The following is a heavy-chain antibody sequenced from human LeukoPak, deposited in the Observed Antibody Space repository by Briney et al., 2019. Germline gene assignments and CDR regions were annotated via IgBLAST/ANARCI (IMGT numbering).Heavy chain of an antibody. J-gene: IGHJ3*02. V-gene: IGHV3-21*01. CDR2: ISSSSSFI. CDR1: GFTFSSYS. D-gene: IGHD1-26*01. CDR3: ARASMNVGATMAFDI. Sequence: GGSLRLSCAASGFTFSSYSMNWVRQAPGKGLEWVSSISSSSSFIYYADSVKGRFTISRDNAKNSLYLQMNSLRAEDTAVYYCARASMNVGATMAFDIWGQGTMVTVSS.